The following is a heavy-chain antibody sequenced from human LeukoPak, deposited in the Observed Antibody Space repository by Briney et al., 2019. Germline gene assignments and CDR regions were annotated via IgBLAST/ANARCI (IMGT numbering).Heavy chain of an antibody. V-gene: IGHV3-21*01. Sequence: GGSLRLSCAASGFTFSSYSMNWVRQAPGKGLEWVSSINSKGRYIYYADSLKGRFTISRDNGKNSVYLQMNSLRAEDTAVYYCAKDLQSSAFDIWGQGTMVTVSS. CDR1: GFTFSSYS. D-gene: IGHD4-11*01. J-gene: IGHJ3*02. CDR2: INSKGRYI. CDR3: AKDLQSSAFDI.